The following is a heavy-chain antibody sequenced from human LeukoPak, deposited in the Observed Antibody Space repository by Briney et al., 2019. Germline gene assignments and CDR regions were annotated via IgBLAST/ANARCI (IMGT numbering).Heavy chain of an antibody. CDR3: ARDFTSRREDAFDI. Sequence: GGSLRLSCAASGFTFSDYYMSWIRQAPGKGLEWVSYISSSGSTIYYADSVKGRFTISRDNAKNSLYLQMNSLRAEDTAVYYCARDFTSRREDAFDIWGQGTMVTVSS. V-gene: IGHV3-11*01. CDR2: ISSSGSTI. D-gene: IGHD1-26*01. J-gene: IGHJ3*02. CDR1: GFTFSDYY.